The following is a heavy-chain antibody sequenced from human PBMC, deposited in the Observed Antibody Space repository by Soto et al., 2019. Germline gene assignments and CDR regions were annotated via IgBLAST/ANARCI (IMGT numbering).Heavy chain of an antibody. V-gene: IGHV1-2*04. Sequence: ASVKVSCKATGYTFTGYYMHWVRQAPGQGLERMGWNNPNSGGTNYAQKVQGWVTMTRDTSNSTAYMELSRLRSVVFVVYSCARYGSGSYYAYWGQGTLVTVSS. CDR3: ARYGSGSYYAY. D-gene: IGHD3-10*01. J-gene: IGHJ4*02. CDR1: GYTFTGYY. CDR2: NNPNSGGT.